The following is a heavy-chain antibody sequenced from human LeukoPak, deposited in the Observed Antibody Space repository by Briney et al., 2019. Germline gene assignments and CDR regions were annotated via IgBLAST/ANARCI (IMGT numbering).Heavy chain of an antibody. CDR3: AREPKRQLGCDAFDI. D-gene: IGHD1-1*01. Sequence: GGSLRLSCAASGFTFSSYEMNWVRQAPGKGLEWVSYISSSGSTIYYADSVKGRFTISRDNAKNSLYLQMNSLRAEDTAVYYCAREPKRQLGCDAFDIWGQGTMVTVSS. CDR1: GFTFSSYE. CDR2: ISSSGSTI. V-gene: IGHV3-48*03. J-gene: IGHJ3*02.